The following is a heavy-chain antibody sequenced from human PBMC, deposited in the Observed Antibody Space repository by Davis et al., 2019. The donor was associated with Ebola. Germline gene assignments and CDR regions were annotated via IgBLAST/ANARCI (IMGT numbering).Heavy chain of an antibody. CDR2: IYYSGST. D-gene: IGHD3-10*02. CDR1: GGSISSYY. J-gene: IGHJ4*02. V-gene: IGHV4-59*01. Sequence: SETLSLTCTVSGGSISSYYWSWIRQPPGKGLEWIGYIYYSGSTNYNPSLKSRVTISVDTSKNQFSLKLSSVTAADTAVYYCARGVLVSGGYYFDYWGQGTLVTVSS. CDR3: ARGVLVSGGYYFDY.